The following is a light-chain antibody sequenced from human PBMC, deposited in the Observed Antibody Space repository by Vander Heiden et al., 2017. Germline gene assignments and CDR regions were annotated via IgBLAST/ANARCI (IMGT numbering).Light chain of an antibody. Sequence: DIQMTQSPSSLSASVGDRITITCRASQSITIYLNWYQQKLGKAPKLLIYATSNLQSGVPSRFSGGGSGTDFTLTISRLQPEDFAIYYCQQSHSNPYTFGQGTKLEIK. CDR1: QSITIY. V-gene: IGKV1-39*01. CDR2: ATS. J-gene: IGKJ2*01. CDR3: QQSHSNPYT.